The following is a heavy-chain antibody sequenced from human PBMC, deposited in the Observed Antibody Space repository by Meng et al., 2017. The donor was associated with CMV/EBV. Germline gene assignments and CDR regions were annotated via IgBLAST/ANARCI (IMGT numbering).Heavy chain of an antibody. CDR2: MNPNSGNT. Sequence: ASVQVSCKASGYTFIGYDSNWVRQATGQGLEWVGWMNPNSGNTGYAQKFQGRVTITRNSSISTAYIELSSLRSEDTAVYYCAREVGDGNDINYYYYYGMDVWGQGTTVTVSS. CDR1: GYTFIGYD. CDR3: AREVGDGNDINYYYYYGMDV. J-gene: IGHJ6*02. D-gene: IGHD3-9*01. V-gene: IGHV1-8*03.